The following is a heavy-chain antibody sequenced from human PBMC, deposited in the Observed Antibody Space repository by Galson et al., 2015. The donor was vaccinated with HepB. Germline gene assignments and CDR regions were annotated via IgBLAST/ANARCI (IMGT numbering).Heavy chain of an antibody. CDR3: ALRGLNLQGAGTYSWFDP. CDR2: LYWDDDK. Sequence: PALVKPTQTLTLTCTFSGFSLSTSGVGVGWIRQPPGKALEWLGLLYWDDDKHFNPSLKSRLAITKDTSKNQVVLTMTNMDPVDTATYFCALRGLNLQGAGTYSWFDPWGRGTLVTVSS. V-gene: IGHV2-5*02. CDR1: GFSLSTSGVG. D-gene: IGHD2-21*01. J-gene: IGHJ5*02.